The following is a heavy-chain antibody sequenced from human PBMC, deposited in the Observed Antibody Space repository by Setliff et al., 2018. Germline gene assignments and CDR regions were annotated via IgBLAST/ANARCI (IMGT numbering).Heavy chain of an antibody. J-gene: IGHJ4*02. CDR1: GFTFSNYW. CDR3: ARDGHNVYYFDY. CDR2: INSDGSST. D-gene: IGHD1-1*01. Sequence: HPGGSLRLSCAASGFTFSNYWMYWVRQVPGKGLVWVSRINSDGSSTNYADSVKGQFTVSRDNAKNTLYLQMNSLRAEDTAVYYCARDGHNVYYFDYWGLGTLVTVSS. V-gene: IGHV3-74*01.